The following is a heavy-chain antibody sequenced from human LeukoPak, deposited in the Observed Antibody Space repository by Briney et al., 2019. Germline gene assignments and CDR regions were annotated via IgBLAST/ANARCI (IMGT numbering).Heavy chain of an antibody. CDR1: GGSFSGYY. J-gene: IGHJ1*01. CDR3: ARGLKSRGLI. D-gene: IGHD6-19*01. V-gene: IGHV4-34*01. Sequence: PSETLSLTYAVYGGSFSGYYWSWIRQPPGKGLEWIGEINHSGSTNYNPSLKSRVTISVDTSKNQFSLKLSSVTAADTAVYYCARGLKSRGLIWGQATLVTVSS. CDR2: INHSGST.